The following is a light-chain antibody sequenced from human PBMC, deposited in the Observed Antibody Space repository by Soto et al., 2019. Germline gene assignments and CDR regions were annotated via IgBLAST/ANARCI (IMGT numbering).Light chain of an antibody. Sequence: DIQMTQSPSSVSASVGDRVTITCRASQGISSWLAWYQQKPGKAHKXLIYAASSLQSGVPSRFSGSGSGTAVTITISSLQPDDGSTYYCQQYDYYPLTFGGGTKVDIK. CDR3: QQYDYYPLT. V-gene: IGKV1D-16*01. J-gene: IGKJ4*01. CDR1: QGISSW. CDR2: AAS.